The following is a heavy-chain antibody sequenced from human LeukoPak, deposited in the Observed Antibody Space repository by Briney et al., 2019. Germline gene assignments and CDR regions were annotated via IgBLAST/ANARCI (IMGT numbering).Heavy chain of an antibody. CDR2: ISYDGSNK. Sequence: GGSLRLSCAASGFTFSSYAMHWVRQAPGKGLEWVAVISYDGSNKYYADSVKSRFTISRDNSKNTLYLQMNSLRAEDTAVYYCARARGDFDYWGQGTLVTVSS. CDR3: ARARGDFDY. V-gene: IGHV3-30-3*01. D-gene: IGHD3-10*01. J-gene: IGHJ4*02. CDR1: GFTFSSYA.